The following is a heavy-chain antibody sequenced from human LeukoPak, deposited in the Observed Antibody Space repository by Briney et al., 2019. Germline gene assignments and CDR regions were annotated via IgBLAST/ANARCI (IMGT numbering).Heavy chain of an antibody. CDR1: RYTFTSYG. CDR2: ISAYNGNT. CDR3: ARGVSSGWYPFDY. J-gene: IGHJ4*02. V-gene: IGHV1-18*01. Sequence: ASVKVSCKASRYTFTSYGISWVRQAPGQGREWMGWISAYNGNTNYAQKLQGRVTMTTDTTTSTAYMDLRSLRSDDTAVYYCARGVSSGWYPFDYWGQGTLVTVSS. D-gene: IGHD6-19*01.